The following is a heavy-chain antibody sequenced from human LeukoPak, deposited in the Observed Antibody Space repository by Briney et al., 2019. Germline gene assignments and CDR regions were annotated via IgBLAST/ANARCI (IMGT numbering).Heavy chain of an antibody. CDR3: AKSRTGYSHDAFDI. Sequence: GGSLRLSCAASGFTVSSNYMSWVRQAPGKGLEWVSVIYSGGSTYYADSVKGRFTISRDNSKNTLYLQMNSLRAEDTAVYYCAKSRTGYSHDAFDIWGQGTMVTVSS. CDR1: GFTVSSNY. D-gene: IGHD3/OR15-3a*01. CDR2: IYSGGST. V-gene: IGHV3-53*01. J-gene: IGHJ3*02.